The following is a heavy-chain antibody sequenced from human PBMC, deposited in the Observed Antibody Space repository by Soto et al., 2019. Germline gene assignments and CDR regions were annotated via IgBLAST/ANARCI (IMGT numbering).Heavy chain of an antibody. D-gene: IGHD3-10*01. Sequence: QVQLQESGPGLVKPSETLSLSCTVFGGSFTSYYWGWIRQPPGKEMEWIGYVHHSWGSAYNPSLQSRVAISLDTSKSQFSLKLTSVTATDTALYYCARQGFGPLHGLVDVWGQGTTVIVSS. CDR1: GGSFTSYY. CDR2: VHHSWGS. CDR3: ARQGFGPLHGLVDV. J-gene: IGHJ6*02. V-gene: IGHV4-59*08.